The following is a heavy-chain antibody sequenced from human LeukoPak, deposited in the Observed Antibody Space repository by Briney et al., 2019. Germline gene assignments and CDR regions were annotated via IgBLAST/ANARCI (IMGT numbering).Heavy chain of an antibody. Sequence: GASVKVSCKASGGTFSSYAISWVRQAPGQGLEWMGGIIPIFGTANYAQKFQGRVTITADESTGIAYMDLSSLRSEDTAMYYCARVYLAGAFDVWGQGTMVTVSS. CDR2: IIPIFGTA. J-gene: IGHJ3*01. CDR1: GGTFSSYA. V-gene: IGHV1-69*13. CDR3: ARVYLAGAFDV. D-gene: IGHD2-21*01.